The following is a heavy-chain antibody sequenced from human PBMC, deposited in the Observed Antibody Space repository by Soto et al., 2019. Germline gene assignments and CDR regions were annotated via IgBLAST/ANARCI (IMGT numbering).Heavy chain of an antibody. CDR1: GGSISSGGYY. J-gene: IGHJ6*03. D-gene: IGHD3-9*01. CDR3: ARTVLGPDLLADSFVDYYYYMDV. V-gene: IGHV4-30-4*08. CDR2: IYYSGST. Sequence: SETLSLTCTVSGGSISSGGYYWSWIRQHPGKGLEWIGYIYYSGSTYYNPSLKSRVTFSADTSRGQFSLKLSSVTAADTAVYYCARTVLGPDLLADSFVDYYYYMDVWGQGTTVTVS.